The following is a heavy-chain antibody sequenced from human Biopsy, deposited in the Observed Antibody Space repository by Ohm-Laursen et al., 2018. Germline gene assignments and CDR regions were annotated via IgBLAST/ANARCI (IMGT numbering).Heavy chain of an antibody. CDR1: GYTFAGYY. J-gene: IGHJ6*02. Sequence: PSVKVSCKASGYTFAGYYLHWVRQAPGHGLEWMGWINPNSGNANYAQSFQGRLTVTRDTSITTAYMELTSLTSDDTAIYYCARVPAYPSIDGYYGLDLWGQGTTVIVSS. V-gene: IGHV1-2*02. CDR2: INPNSGNA. D-gene: IGHD2-15*01. CDR3: ARVPAYPSIDGYYGLDL.